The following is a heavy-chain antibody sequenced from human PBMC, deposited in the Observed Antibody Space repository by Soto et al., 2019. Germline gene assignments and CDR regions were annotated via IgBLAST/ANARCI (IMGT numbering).Heavy chain of an antibody. Sequence: QVQLVESGGGLVKPGGSLRLSCAASGFTFSDYYMSWLRQAPGKGLEWVSYISSSGSTIYYADSVKGRFTISRDNAKTSLYLQMNSLRAEDTAVYYCARLPIVVVVAATSFDYWGQGTLVTVSS. J-gene: IGHJ4*02. CDR1: GFTFSDYY. CDR3: ARLPIVVVVAATSFDY. CDR2: ISSSGSTI. V-gene: IGHV3-11*01. D-gene: IGHD2-15*01.